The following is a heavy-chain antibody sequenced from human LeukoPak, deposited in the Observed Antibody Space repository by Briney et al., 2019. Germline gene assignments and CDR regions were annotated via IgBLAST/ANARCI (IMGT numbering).Heavy chain of an antibody. Sequence: SKTLSPTCTVSGGSISSGGYYWSWIRQHPGKGLEWIGYIYYSGSTYYNPSLKSRVTISVDTSKNQFSLKLSSVTAADTAVYYCARSNYYGSGSYFNYYYYYMDVWGKGTTVTVSS. CDR2: IYYSGST. V-gene: IGHV4-31*03. CDR1: GGSISSGGYY. D-gene: IGHD3-10*01. CDR3: ARSNYYGSGSYFNYYYYYMDV. J-gene: IGHJ6*03.